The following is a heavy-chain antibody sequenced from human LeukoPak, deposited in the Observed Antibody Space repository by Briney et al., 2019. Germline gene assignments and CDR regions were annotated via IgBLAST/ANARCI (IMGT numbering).Heavy chain of an antibody. CDR1: GGSSSSGDYY. CDR2: IYYSGST. V-gene: IGHV4-30-4*08. CDR3: AREDCSSTSCYIGRDEGGLYFDY. D-gene: IGHD2-2*02. Sequence: SETLSLTCTVSGGSSSSGDYYWSWIRQPPGKGLEWIGYIYYSGSTYYNPSLKSRVTISVDTSKNQFSLKLSSVTAADTAVYYCAREDCSSTSCYIGRDEGGLYFDYWGQGALVTVSS. J-gene: IGHJ4*02.